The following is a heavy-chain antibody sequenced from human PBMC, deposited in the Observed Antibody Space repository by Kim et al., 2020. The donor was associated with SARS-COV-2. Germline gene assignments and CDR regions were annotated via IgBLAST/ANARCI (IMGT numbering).Heavy chain of an antibody. CDR1: GFTFSSYS. V-gene: IGHV3-48*04. CDR3: ARPLGCSGGSCLVEDAFDI. J-gene: IGHJ3*02. CDR2: ISSSSSTI. D-gene: IGHD2-15*01. Sequence: GGSLRLSCAASGFTFSSYSMNWVRQAPGKGLEWVSYISSSSSTIYYADSVKGRFTISRDNAKNSLYLQMNSLRAEDTAVYYCARPLGCSGGSCLVEDAFDIWGQGTMVTVSS.